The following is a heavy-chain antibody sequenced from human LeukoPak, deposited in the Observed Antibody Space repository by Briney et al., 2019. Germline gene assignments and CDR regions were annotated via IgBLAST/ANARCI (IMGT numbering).Heavy chain of an antibody. J-gene: IGHJ6*03. CDR3: ARGRVSSSTWYSTYYYYFYMDV. D-gene: IGHD1-1*01. V-gene: IGHV4-59*01. CDR2: ADHTGST. Sequence: PSETLSLTCSVSDDSITMYYWTWIRQPPGKGLEWIGYADHTGSTNFNPSLNGRVSISRDTTKNLFSLRLRSVPAADTAVYFCARGRVSSSTWYSTYYYYFYMDVWGKGTTVTVSS. CDR1: DDSITMYY.